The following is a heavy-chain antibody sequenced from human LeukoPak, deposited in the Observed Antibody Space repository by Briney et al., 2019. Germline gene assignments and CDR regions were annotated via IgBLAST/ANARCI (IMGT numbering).Heavy chain of an antibody. CDR3: ARAGGTYYYESSGYYYQNWFDS. CDR2: ISPNTGGT. Sequence: ASVKVSCKASGYTFTGYYIHWVRQAPGQGLEWLGWISPNTGGTHYAQNFQDRVTMTRDTSISTAYMELSRLTSDDTAVYYCARAGGTYYYESSGYYYQNWFDSWGQGTLVTVSS. V-gene: IGHV1-2*02. J-gene: IGHJ5*01. CDR1: GYTFTGYY. D-gene: IGHD3-22*01.